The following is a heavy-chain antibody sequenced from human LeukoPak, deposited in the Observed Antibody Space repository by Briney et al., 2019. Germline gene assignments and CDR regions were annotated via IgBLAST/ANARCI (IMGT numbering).Heavy chain of an antibody. V-gene: IGHV3-30*04. CDR2: ISYDGSNK. CDR1: GFTFSGYA. CDR3: ARDTASSGLIYFGY. J-gene: IGHJ4*02. Sequence: GGSLRLSCAASGFTFSGYAMHWVRQAPGKGLEWVAFISYDGSNKYYADSVKGRFTISRDNSKSALYLQMNSLRAEDTAVYYCARDTASSGLIYFGYWGQGTLVTVSS. D-gene: IGHD6-19*01.